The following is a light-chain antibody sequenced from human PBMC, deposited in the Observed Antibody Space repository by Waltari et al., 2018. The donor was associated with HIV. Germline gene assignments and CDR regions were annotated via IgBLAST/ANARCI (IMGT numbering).Light chain of an antibody. V-gene: IGLV1-51*01. CDR1: TSTLRNGF. CDR3: GTWDTSLYSYV. Sequence: QSLLTQPPSVSAAPGQKVTISCSGTTSTLRNGFVSWYPQRPGTAPKLLIYDNDKRPSGIPDRFSGSQSGTSATLDITGLQTGDEADYYCGTWDTSLYSYVFATGSKVTVL. J-gene: IGLJ1*01. CDR2: DND.